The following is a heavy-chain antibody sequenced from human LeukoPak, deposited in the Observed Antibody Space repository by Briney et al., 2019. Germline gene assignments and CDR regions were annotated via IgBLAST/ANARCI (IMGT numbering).Heavy chain of an antibody. CDR1: GYSFTSYW. CDR2: IYPGDSDT. CDR3: ASGSGISSSWYRPSNGAFDI. J-gene: IGHJ3*02. Sequence: GESLKISCKGSGYSFTSYWIGWVRQMPGKGLEWMGIIYPGDSDTRYSPSFQGQVTISADKSISTAYLQWSSLKASDTAMYYCASGSGISSSWYRPSNGAFDIWGQGTMVTVSS. V-gene: IGHV5-51*01. D-gene: IGHD6-13*01.